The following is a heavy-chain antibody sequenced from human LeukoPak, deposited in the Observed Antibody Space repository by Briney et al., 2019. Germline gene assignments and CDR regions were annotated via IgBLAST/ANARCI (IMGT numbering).Heavy chain of an antibody. Sequence: ASVKVSCKASGYTFTSYGISWVRQAPGQGLEWMGIINPSGGSTSYAQKFQGRVTMTRDTSTSTVYMELSSLRSEDTAVYYCAGSLYDSIGSYFDYWGQGTLVTVSS. CDR1: GYTFTSYG. CDR3: AGSLYDSIGSYFDY. J-gene: IGHJ4*02. D-gene: IGHD3-22*01. V-gene: IGHV1-46*01. CDR2: INPSGGST.